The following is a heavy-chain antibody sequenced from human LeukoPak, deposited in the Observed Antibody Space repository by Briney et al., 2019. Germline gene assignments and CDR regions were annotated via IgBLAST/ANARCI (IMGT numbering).Heavy chain of an antibody. CDR2: IWYDGSNK. CDR1: GFTFSSYS. CDR3: AREAWGAFDI. D-gene: IGHD7-27*01. J-gene: IGHJ3*02. V-gene: IGHV3-33*08. Sequence: PGGSLRLSCAASGFTFSSYSMNWVRQAPGKGLEWVAVIWYDGSNKYYADSVKGRFTISRDNSKNTLYLQMNSLRAEDTAVYYCAREAWGAFDIWGQGTMVTVSS.